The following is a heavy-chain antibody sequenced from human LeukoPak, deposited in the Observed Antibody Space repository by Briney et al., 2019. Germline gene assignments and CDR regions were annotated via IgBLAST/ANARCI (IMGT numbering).Heavy chain of an antibody. CDR2: IRSSSNYI. V-gene: IGHV3-21*01. CDR3: ARVAEAGYFDY. Sequence: GGSLRLSCAASGFTFSSYAMSWVRQAPGKGLEWVSSIRSSSNYIYYADSVKGRFTISRDNAKNSLYLQMNSLRAEDTAVYYCARVAEAGYFDYWGQGTLVTVSS. D-gene: IGHD6-19*01. J-gene: IGHJ4*02. CDR1: GFTFSSYA.